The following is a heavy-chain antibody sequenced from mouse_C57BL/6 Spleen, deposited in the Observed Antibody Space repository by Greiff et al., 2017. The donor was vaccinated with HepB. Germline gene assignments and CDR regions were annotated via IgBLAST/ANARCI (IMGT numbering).Heavy chain of an antibody. D-gene: IGHD2-4*01. CDR3: ARRGDYGLSY. CDR2: IDPSDSYT. Sequence: QVQLKQPGAELVKPGASVKLSCKASGYTFTSYWMQWVKQRPGQGLEWIGEIDPSDSYTNYNQKFKGKATLTVDTSSSTAYMQLSSLTSEDSAVYYCARRGDYGLSYWGQGTTLTVSS. J-gene: IGHJ2*01. V-gene: IGHV1-50*01. CDR1: GYTFTSYW.